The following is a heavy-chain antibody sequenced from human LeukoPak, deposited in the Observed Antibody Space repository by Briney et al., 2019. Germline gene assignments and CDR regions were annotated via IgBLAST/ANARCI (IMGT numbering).Heavy chain of an antibody. Sequence: SVKVSCKASGGTFSSYAISWVRQAPGQGLEWMGRIIPILGIANYAQKFQGRVTITADKSTSTAYMELSSLRSEDTAVYYCARAAHYYDSSGYYPPRDYAMDVWGQGTTVIVSS. CDR3: ARAAHYYDSSGYYPPRDYAMDV. D-gene: IGHD3-22*01. CDR2: IIPILGIA. V-gene: IGHV1-69*04. CDR1: GGTFSSYA. J-gene: IGHJ6*02.